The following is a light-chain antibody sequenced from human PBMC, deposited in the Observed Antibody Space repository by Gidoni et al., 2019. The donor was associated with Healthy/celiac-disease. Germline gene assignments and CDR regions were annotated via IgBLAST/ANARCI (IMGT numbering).Light chain of an antibody. CDR2: WAS. V-gene: IGKV4-1*01. CDR3: QQYYSTPGFT. CDR1: KSVLYSSNNKNY. Sequence: DIVMTQSPDSLAVSLGERATINCKSSKSVLYSSNNKNYLAWYQQKPGQPPKLLIYWASTRESGVPDRFSGSGSGTDFTLTISSLQAEDVAVYYCQQYYSTPGFTFGPGTKVDIK. J-gene: IGKJ3*01.